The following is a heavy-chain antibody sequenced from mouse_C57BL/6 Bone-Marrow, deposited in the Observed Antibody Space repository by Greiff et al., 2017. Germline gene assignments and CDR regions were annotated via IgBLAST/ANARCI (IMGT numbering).Heavy chain of an antibody. J-gene: IGHJ2*01. CDR1: GYTFTNYW. CDR3: ARLTGTFFDY. CDR2: IYPGGGYT. Sequence: LVESGAELVRPGTSVKMSCKASGYTFTNYWIGWAKQRPGHGLEWIGDIYPGGGYTNYNEKFKGKATLTADKSSSTAYMQFSSLTSEDSAIYYCARLTGTFFDYWGQGTTLTVSS. V-gene: IGHV1-63*01. D-gene: IGHD4-1*01.